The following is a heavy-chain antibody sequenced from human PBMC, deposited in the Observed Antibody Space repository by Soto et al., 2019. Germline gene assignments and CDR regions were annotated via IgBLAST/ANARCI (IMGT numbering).Heavy chain of an antibody. CDR3: ARDSRLDCSGGSCYVFDY. J-gene: IGHJ4*02. CDR1: GYTFTGYY. CDR2: INPNSGGT. Sequence: ASVKVSCKASGYTFTGYYMHWVRQAPGQGLEWMGWINPNSGGTNYAQKFQGWVTMTRDTSISTAYMELSRLRSDDTAVYYCARDSRLDCSGGSCYVFDYWGQGNLVTVSS. V-gene: IGHV1-2*04. D-gene: IGHD2-15*01.